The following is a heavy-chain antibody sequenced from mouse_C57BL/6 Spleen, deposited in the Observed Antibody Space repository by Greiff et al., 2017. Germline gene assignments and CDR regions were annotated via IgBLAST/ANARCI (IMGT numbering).Heavy chain of an antibody. Sequence: QVTLKVSGPGILQPSQTLSLTCSFSGFSLSTFGMGVGWIRQPSGKGLEWLAHIWWDDDKYYNPALKSRLTISKDTSKNQVFLKIANVDTADTATYYCARILYYGSSSYYAMDYWGQGTSVTVSS. J-gene: IGHJ4*01. V-gene: IGHV8-8*01. CDR1: GFSLSTFGMG. D-gene: IGHD1-1*01. CDR3: ARILYYGSSSYYAMDY. CDR2: IWWDDDK.